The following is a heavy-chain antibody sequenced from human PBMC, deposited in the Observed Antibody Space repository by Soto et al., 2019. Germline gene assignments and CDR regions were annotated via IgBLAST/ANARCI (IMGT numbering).Heavy chain of an antibody. Sequence: QVQLVQSGPEVKKPGASVKVSCKASAYTFNTYGISWVRRAPGQGLEWMGWISGHNGQTNYAQTFRGRVTITTDTSTSTAYMELRSLRSADTAIYYCARDGRKQLWVEGRNAMDVWGQGTTVTVSS. CDR1: AYTFNTYG. CDR2: ISGHNGQT. D-gene: IGHD5-18*01. J-gene: IGHJ6*02. V-gene: IGHV1-18*01. CDR3: ARDGRKQLWVEGRNAMDV.